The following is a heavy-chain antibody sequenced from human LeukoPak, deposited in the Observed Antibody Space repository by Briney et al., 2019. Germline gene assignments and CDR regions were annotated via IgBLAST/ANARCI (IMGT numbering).Heavy chain of an antibody. D-gene: IGHD3-10*01. J-gene: IGHJ5*02. CDR2: IYSGGST. CDR1: GFTVSSNY. Sequence: GGSLRLSCAASGFTVSSNYMSWVRRAPGKGLEWVSVIYSGGSTYYADSVKGRFTISRDNSKNSLYLQMDSLRAEDTALYYCVKDFRGGATWGQGTLVTVSS. V-gene: IGHV3-53*05. CDR3: VKDFRGGAT.